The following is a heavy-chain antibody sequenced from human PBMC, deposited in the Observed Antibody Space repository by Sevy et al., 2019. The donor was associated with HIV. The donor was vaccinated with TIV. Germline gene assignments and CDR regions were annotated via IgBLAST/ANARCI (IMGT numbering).Heavy chain of an antibody. CDR3: ARGGSGAHPREFEYSYGRTPFDY. V-gene: IGHV3-30-3*01. J-gene: IGHJ4*02. CDR2: ISYDGSNK. D-gene: IGHD5-18*01. CDR1: GFTFSSYA. Sequence: GGSLRLSCAASGFTFSSYAMHWVRQAPGKGLEWVAVISYDGSNKYYADSVKGRFTISRDNSKNTLYLQMNSLRAEDTTVYYCARGGSGAHPREFEYSYGRTPFDYWGQGTLVTVSS.